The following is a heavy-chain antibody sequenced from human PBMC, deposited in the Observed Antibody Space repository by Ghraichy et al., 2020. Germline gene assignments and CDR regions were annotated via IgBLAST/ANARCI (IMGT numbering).Heavy chain of an antibody. CDR3: ARAPVGPHRTYWFDP. CDR1: GGSISSYY. D-gene: IGHD2-8*01. J-gene: IGHJ5*02. V-gene: IGHV4-59*01. CDR2: IYYSGST. Sequence: SETLSLTCTVSGGSISSYYWSWIRQPPGKGLEWIGYIYYSGSTNYNPSLKSRVTISVDTSKNQFSLKLSSVTAADTAVYYCARAPVGPHRTYWFDPWGQGTLVTVSS.